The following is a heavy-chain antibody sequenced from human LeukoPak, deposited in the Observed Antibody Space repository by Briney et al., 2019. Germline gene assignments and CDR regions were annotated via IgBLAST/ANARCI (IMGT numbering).Heavy chain of an antibody. CDR1: GFTFSSYS. CDR2: ISSSSSTI. Sequence: GGSLRLSCAASGFTFSSYSMNWVRQAPGKGLEWVSYISSSSSTIYYADSVKGRFTISRDNAKNSLYLQMNSLRAEDTAVYYCARDAKQWNFDYWGQGTLVTVSS. D-gene: IGHD6-19*01. CDR3: ARDAKQWNFDY. J-gene: IGHJ4*02. V-gene: IGHV3-48*04.